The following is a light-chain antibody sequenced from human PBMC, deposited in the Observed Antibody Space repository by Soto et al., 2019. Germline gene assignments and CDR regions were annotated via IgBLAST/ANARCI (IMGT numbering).Light chain of an antibody. CDR1: QSVSSN. J-gene: IGKJ1*01. Sequence: EIVMTQSPATLSVSPGERATISCRARQSVSSNLAWYQQKPGQAPRLLIYGASTRATGIPARFSGSGSGTEFTLTISSLQSEDFAVYYCQQYNNWPPTWTFGQGTKVDIK. CDR2: GAS. CDR3: QQYNNWPPTWT. V-gene: IGKV3-15*01.